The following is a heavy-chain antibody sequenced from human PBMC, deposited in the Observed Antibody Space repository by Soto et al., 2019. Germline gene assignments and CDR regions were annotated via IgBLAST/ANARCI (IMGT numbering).Heavy chain of an antibody. CDR2: IFRSLGA. D-gene: IGHD3-10*01. J-gene: IGHJ4*02. Sequence: SETLSLTCTVSGGSTTSDYWSWIRQPPGKGLEWLGCIFRSLGAKYNPSLGSRGTISLDTSENQLSLSLRSVTAAATAIYFCVRELKGSGDDWGQGTLVTVSS. V-gene: IGHV4-59*01. CDR1: GGSTTSDY. CDR3: VRELKGSGDD.